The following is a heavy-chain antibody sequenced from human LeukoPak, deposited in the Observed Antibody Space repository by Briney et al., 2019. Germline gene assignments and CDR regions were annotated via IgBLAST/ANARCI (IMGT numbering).Heavy chain of an antibody. J-gene: IGHJ6*02. V-gene: IGHV4-59*12. Sequence: SETLSLTCTVSGGSISSYYWSWIRQPPGKGLEWIGYIYYSGSTDYNPSLKSPVTISVDTSKNQFSLKLSSVTAADTAVYYCARDIYSYGYTYYYYGMDVWGQGTTVTVSS. D-gene: IGHD5-18*01. CDR3: ARDIYSYGYTYYYYGMDV. CDR2: IYYSGST. CDR1: GGSISSYY.